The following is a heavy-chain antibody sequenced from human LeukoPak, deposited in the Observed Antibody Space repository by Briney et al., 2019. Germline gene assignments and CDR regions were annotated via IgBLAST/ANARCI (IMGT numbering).Heavy chain of an antibody. V-gene: IGHV4-59*01. D-gene: IGHD6-13*01. CDR2: IYYSGTT. CDR3: ASGYSSSSLRSYYFDY. CDR1: GGSISSYY. J-gene: IGHJ4*02. Sequence: SETLSLTCTVSGGSISSYYWSWIRQPPGKGLEWIGYIYYSGTTNYNPSLKSRVTISVDTSKNQFSLKLSSVTAADTAVYYCASGYSSSSLRSYYFDYWGQGTLVTVSS.